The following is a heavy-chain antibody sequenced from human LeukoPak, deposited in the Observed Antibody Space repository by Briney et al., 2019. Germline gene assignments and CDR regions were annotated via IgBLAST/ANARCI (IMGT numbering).Heavy chain of an antibody. CDR3: VRDLDWGAFDV. J-gene: IGHJ3*01. D-gene: IGHD3/OR15-3a*01. CDR1: EFHFSTHG. Sequence: GGSLSLSCAASEFHFSTHGMNWVREAPGEGLEWVSGNSPSGDITYYADSVMGRFTIYRDNRKSTVSLQMNRRRAEDTLLYYCVRDLDWGAFDVWGQGTMVTVSS. V-gene: IGHV3-23*01. CDR2: NSPSGDIT.